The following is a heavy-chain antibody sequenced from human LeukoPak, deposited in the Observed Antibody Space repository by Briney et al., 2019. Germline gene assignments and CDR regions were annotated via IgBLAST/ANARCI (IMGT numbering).Heavy chain of an antibody. V-gene: IGHV3-30-3*01. CDR3: ARPGRGTARRAGVVVDGYFDY. J-gene: IGHJ4*02. Sequence: GGSLRLSCAASGFTFSSYAMHWVRQAPGKGLEWVAVISYDGSNKYYADSVKGRLTISRDNSKNTLYLQMNSLRAEDTAVYYCARPGRGTARRAGVVVDGYFDYWGQGTLVTVSS. CDR2: ISYDGSNK. D-gene: IGHD3-3*01. CDR1: GFTFSSYA.